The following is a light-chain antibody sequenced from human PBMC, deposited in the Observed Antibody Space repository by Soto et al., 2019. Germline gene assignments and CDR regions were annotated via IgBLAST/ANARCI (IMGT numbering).Light chain of an antibody. CDR3: QQRSNWPPT. Sequence: EIVLTQSPATLSLSPGERATLSCRASQGVSSYLAWYQQKPGQAPRLLIYDASNRATGIPARFSGSGSGTDFTLTISSIEPEDVAVYYCQQRSNWPPTFGQGTKVEIK. V-gene: IGKV3-11*01. CDR2: DAS. J-gene: IGKJ1*01. CDR1: QGVSSY.